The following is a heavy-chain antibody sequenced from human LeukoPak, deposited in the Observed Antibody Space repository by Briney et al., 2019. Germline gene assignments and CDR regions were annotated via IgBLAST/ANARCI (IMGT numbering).Heavy chain of an antibody. CDR1: GFTFSSYA. Sequence: GGSLRLSCAASGFTFSSYAMHWVRQAPGKGLGWVAVISYDGSNKYYADSVKGRFTISRDNSKNTLYLQMNSLRAEDTAVYYCARDLSSIVVVITSLGYWGQGTLVTVSS. CDR2: ISYDGSNK. CDR3: ARDLSSIVVVITSLGY. V-gene: IGHV3-30-3*01. D-gene: IGHD3-22*01. J-gene: IGHJ4*02.